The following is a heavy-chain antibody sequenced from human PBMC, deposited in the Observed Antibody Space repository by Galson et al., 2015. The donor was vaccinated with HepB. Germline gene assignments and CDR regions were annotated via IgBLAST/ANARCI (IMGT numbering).Heavy chain of an antibody. CDR3: AKQGKGGDHFDY. V-gene: IGHV3-23*01. Sequence: SLRLSCAASGFTFSSYAMSWVRQAPGKGLEWVSGISGSGGSTYYADAVKGRFTISRDNSKNTLYLQMNSLRAEDTAVYYCAKQGKGGDHFDYWGQGTLVTASS. D-gene: IGHD4-17*01. CDR2: ISGSGGST. CDR1: GFTFSSYA. J-gene: IGHJ4*02.